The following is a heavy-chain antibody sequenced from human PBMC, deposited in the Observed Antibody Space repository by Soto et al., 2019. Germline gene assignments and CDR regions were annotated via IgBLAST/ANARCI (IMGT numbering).Heavy chain of an antibody. CDR2: ISSSSSTI. CDR1: GFTFSSYS. V-gene: IGHV3-48*02. Sequence: GGSLRLSCAASGFTFSSYSMNWVRQAPGKGLEWVSYISSSSSTIYYADSVKGRFTISRDNAKNSLYLQMNSLRDEDTAVYYCAREGAVAGTSDYYYYYGMDVWGQGTTVTVSS. CDR3: AREGAVAGTSDYYYYYGMDV. J-gene: IGHJ6*02. D-gene: IGHD6-19*01.